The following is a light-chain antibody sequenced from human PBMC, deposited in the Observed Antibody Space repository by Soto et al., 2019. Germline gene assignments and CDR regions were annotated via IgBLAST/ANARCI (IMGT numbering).Light chain of an antibody. J-gene: IGKJ4*01. V-gene: IGKV3-20*01. CDR3: HRYWLSQA. CDR1: QSVSSSY. Sequence: EIVLTQSPGTLSLSPGERATLSCRASQSVSSSYLAWYQQRPGQAPSLLIYGASSSATGTPFRFSGSGSGTAFTISSSRPEAEAFSVYYWHRYWLSQAFGGGTKVEI. CDR2: GAS.